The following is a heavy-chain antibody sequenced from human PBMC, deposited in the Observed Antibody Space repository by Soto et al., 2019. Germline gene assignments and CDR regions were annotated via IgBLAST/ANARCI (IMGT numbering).Heavy chain of an antibody. CDR3: AREVQVHTPAFVY. V-gene: IGHV1-69*19. D-gene: IGHD3-10*01. CDR1: GGTFNTYA. Sequence: QVQLVQSGAEMKKPGSSVKVSCQSSGGTFNTYAMNWVRQAPGQGPEWMGDISPMFGAANYAPKFQGRVTINADESTGTSYMQLSSLTSEDTALYFCAREVQVHTPAFVYWGQGTLVPVSS. CDR2: ISPMFGAA. J-gene: IGHJ4*02.